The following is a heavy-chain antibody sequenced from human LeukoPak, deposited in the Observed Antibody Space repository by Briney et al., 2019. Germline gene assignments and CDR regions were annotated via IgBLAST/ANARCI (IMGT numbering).Heavy chain of an antibody. V-gene: IGHV4-39*07. CDR3: ARAGYSSGWYDDAFDI. CDR2: IYYSGST. Sequence: SETLSLTCTVSGGSISSSSYYWGWIRQPPGKGLEWIGSIYYSGSTYYNPSLKSRVTISVDTSKNQFSLKLSSVTAADTAVYYCARAGYSSGWYDDAFDIWGQGTMVTVSS. J-gene: IGHJ3*02. CDR1: GGSISSSSYY. D-gene: IGHD6-19*01.